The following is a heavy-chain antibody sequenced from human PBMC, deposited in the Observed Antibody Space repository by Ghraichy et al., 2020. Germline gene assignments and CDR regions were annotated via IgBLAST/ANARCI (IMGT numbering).Heavy chain of an antibody. CDR2: IKSKTDGGTT. CDR3: TTDGRIVGEPGFYYYYYGMDV. V-gene: IGHV3-15*01. J-gene: IGHJ6*02. Sequence: GGSLRLSCAASGFTFSNAWMSWVRQAPGKGLEWVGRIKSKTDGGTTDYAAPVKGRFTISRDDSKNTLYLQMNSLKTEDTAVYYCTTDGRIVGEPGFYYYYYGMDVWGQGTTVTVSS. D-gene: IGHD1-26*01. CDR1: GFTFSNAW.